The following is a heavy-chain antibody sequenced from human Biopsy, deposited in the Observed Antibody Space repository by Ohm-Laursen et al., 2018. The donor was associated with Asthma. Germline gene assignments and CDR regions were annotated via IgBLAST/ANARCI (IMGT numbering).Heavy chain of an antibody. CDR3: ARDYYDFWNRSVYTYFGMDV. J-gene: IGHJ6*02. CDR2: IYHSGNT. Sequence: SQTLSLTCSVSGYSISNGGYYWTWVRQRPGKGLEWIGNIYHSGNTKYNPSLKSRLSFSVDTSKNQFSLKLSSVTAADTAIYFCARDYYDFWNRSVYTYFGMDVWGRGTTAVVSS. CDR1: GYSISNGGYY. D-gene: IGHD3-3*01. V-gene: IGHV4-31*03.